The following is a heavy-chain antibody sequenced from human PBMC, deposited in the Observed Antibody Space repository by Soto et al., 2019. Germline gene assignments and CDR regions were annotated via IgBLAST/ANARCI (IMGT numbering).Heavy chain of an antibody. Sequence: QVQLVPSGAEVRKPGSSVKVSCKASGGTFSRHAISWVRQAPGQGLEWMGGIIPIFGTAKHAQKFQGRVKIMADESTSTDYMELSSLRSEDTAMYYCARVWGYASNDYCYAYWGQGTLVIVSS. CDR3: ARVWGYASNDYCYAY. J-gene: IGHJ4*02. CDR1: GGTFSRHA. CDR2: IIPIFGTA. V-gene: IGHV1-69*01. D-gene: IGHD3-16*01.